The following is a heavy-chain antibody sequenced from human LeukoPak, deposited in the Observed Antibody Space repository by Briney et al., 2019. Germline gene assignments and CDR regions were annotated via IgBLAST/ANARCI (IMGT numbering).Heavy chain of an antibody. CDR1: GLTVPDNY. V-gene: IGHV3-15*01. Sequence: GGSLRLSCAASGLTVPDNYMNWVRQAPGKGLEWVGRIKNPTDSETVDYAAPVEDRFTISRDDSKNTVFLQMNGLKTEDTAVYCCTTDWYVDSWPLEAWGQGTLVTVSS. CDR3: TTDWYVDSWPLEA. CDR2: IKNPTDSETV. D-gene: IGHD3-3*01. J-gene: IGHJ5*02.